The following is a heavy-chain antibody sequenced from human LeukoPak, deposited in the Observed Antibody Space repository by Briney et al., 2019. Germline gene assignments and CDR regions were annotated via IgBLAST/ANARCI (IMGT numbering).Heavy chain of an antibody. J-gene: IGHJ4*02. Sequence: KASETLSLTCTVSGGSISSSSYYWGWIRQPPGKGLEWIGSIYYSGSTYYNPSLKSRVTISVDTSKNQFSLKLSSVTAADTAVYYCVRLDDGEGDYWGQGTLVTVSS. D-gene: IGHD4-17*01. V-gene: IGHV4-39*01. CDR3: VRLDDGEGDY. CDR1: GGSISSSSYY. CDR2: IYYSGST.